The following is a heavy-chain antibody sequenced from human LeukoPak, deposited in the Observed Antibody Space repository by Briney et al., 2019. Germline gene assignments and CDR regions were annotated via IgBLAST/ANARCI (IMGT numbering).Heavy chain of an antibody. D-gene: IGHD5-12*01. CDR1: GFTFSSYG. CDR2: ISGSCCST. CDR3: AKCGARGLRSNWFDP. V-gene: IGHV3-23*01. J-gene: IGHJ5*02. Sequence: GGSLRLSCAASGFTFSSYGMSWVRQAPGKGLDWVSAISGSCCSTYYADSVKGRFTISRDNSKNTLYLQMNSLRAEDTAVYYCAKCGARGLRSNWFDPWGQGTLVTVSS.